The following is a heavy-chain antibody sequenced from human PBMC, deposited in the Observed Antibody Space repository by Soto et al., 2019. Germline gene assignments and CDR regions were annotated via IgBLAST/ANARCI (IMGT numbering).Heavy chain of an antibody. CDR3: AKDSRYSRNYPLDY. CDR1: GFTFSSYG. J-gene: IGHJ4*02. CDR2: ISYDGSNK. D-gene: IGHD6-13*01. V-gene: IGHV3-30*18. Sequence: QVQLLESGGGVVQPGRSLRLSCAASGFTFSSYGMHWVRQAPGKGLEWVAVISYDGSNKYYAVSGKGRFTISRDNSKNTLYLQINSLRAEDRAVYYCAKDSRYSRNYPLDYWGQGTLVTVSS.